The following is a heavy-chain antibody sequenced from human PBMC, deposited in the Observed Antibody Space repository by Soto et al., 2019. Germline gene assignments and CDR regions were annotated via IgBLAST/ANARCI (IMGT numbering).Heavy chain of an antibody. CDR2: IYYSGST. CDR3: ARYSGSYYFDY. Sequence: SETLSLTCTVSGGSISSYYWSWIRQPPGKGLEWIGYIYYSGSTNYNPSLKSRVTISVDTSKNQFSLKLSSVTAADTAVYYCARYSGSYYFDYWGQGTLVTVSS. J-gene: IGHJ4*02. D-gene: IGHD1-26*01. CDR1: GGSISSYY. V-gene: IGHV4-59*08.